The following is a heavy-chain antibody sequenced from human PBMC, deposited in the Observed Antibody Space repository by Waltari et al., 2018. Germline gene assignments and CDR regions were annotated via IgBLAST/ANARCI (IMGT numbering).Heavy chain of an antibody. V-gene: IGHV3-21*06. Sequence: EVHLVESGGGLVTPGGSLRVSCAASGFDFSSLSINWLRQTPGKGLEWVSSISKSGRVTEYADSVKGRFTFSRDNANNSVYLQMNSLRVEDTAVYYCNVELAEAGNWGQGTLVTVSP. J-gene: IGHJ4*02. CDR1: GFDFSSLS. CDR3: NVELAEAGN. CDR2: ISKSGRVT. D-gene: IGHD6-13*01.